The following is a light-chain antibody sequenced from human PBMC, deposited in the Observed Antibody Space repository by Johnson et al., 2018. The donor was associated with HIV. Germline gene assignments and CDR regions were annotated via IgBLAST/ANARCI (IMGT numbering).Light chain of an antibody. CDR2: DNN. CDR1: SSNIGNNY. CDR3: ETWDSSLGGV. J-gene: IGLJ1*01. V-gene: IGLV1-51*01. Sequence: QSVLTQSPSVSAAPGQKVTISCSGSSSNIGNNYVSWYQQLPGTAPKLLIYDNNQRPSGIPDRFSGSKSGTSATLGITGLQTGDEADYYCETWDSSLGGVFGTGTKVTVL.